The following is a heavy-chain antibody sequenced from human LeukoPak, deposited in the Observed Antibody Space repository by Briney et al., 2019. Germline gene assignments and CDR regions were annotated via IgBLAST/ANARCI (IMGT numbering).Heavy chain of an antibody. V-gene: IGHV4-39*01. Sequence: SETLSLTCTVSGGSISSSNYYWGWIRQPPGKGLEWIGTISNRGSTYYNPSLKSRVTISVDTSKNQLSLKLSSVTAADTAIFYCARQRAVAGTEDYWGQGTLVTASS. CDR3: ARQRAVAGTEDY. CDR2: ISNRGST. D-gene: IGHD6-19*01. J-gene: IGHJ4*02. CDR1: GGSISSSNYY.